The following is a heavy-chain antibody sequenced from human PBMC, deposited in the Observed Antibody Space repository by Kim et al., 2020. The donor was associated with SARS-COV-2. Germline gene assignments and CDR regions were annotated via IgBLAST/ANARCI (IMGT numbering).Heavy chain of an antibody. Sequence: GGSLRLSCSTSGFTFTTTSMSWVRQTPGKGLEWVANMNQDGSNIYYVDSVRGRFTISRDNAKNSLYLQMNTLTAEDTAVYYCGILGEDYWGQGTLVTVS. CDR3: GILGEDY. CDR2: MNQDGSNI. V-gene: IGHV3-7*01. CDR1: GFTFTTTS. J-gene: IGHJ4*02. D-gene: IGHD3-16*01.